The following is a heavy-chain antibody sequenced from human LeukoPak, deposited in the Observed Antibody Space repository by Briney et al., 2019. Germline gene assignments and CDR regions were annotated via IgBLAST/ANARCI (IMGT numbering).Heavy chain of an antibody. D-gene: IGHD3-10*01. CDR1: GASISSYY. Sequence: SETLSLTCTVSGASISSYYWSWIRQPPGKGLEWMGNIYYSGSTNYNPSLKSRVTISVDTSKNQFSLKLSSVTAADTAVYYCARGVYGSGSYYPKFDYWGQGTLVTVSS. CDR3: ARGVYGSGSYYPKFDY. V-gene: IGHV4-59*01. J-gene: IGHJ4*02. CDR2: IYYSGST.